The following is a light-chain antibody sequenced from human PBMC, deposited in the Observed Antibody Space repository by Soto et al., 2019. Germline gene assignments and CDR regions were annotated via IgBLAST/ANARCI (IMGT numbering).Light chain of an antibody. CDR1: SSDVGGYNY. V-gene: IGLV2-8*01. Sequence: QSALTQPPAASGSPGQSVTISCTGTSSDVGGYNYVSWYQQHPGKPPKLMIYEVSKRPSGVPDRFSGSKSGNTASLTVSGLQAEDEADYYCISYAGSNNLVFGGGTKLTVL. CDR3: ISYAGSNNLV. J-gene: IGLJ2*01. CDR2: EVS.